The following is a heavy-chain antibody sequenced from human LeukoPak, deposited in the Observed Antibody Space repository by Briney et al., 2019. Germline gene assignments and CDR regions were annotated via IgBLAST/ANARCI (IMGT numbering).Heavy chain of an antibody. CDR2: ISVYTGTT. V-gene: IGHV1-18*04. J-gene: IGHJ5*02. CDR1: GYTFTDNA. Sequence: ASVKVSCKASGYTFTDNAVTWVRQAPGQGLEWVGWISVYTGTTNSPQKFQGRVTMTTDRSTSTAYMELRSLRSDDTAVYYGARDLLRGWFDPGGQGTLVTVSS. CDR3: ARDLLRGWFDP.